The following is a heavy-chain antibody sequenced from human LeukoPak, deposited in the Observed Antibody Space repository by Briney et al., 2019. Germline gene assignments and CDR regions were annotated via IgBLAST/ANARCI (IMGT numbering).Heavy chain of an antibody. V-gene: IGHV4-61*02. Sequence: PSETLSLTCTVSGGFISSGSYYWTWIRQPAGKGLEWIGRIYTSGSTNYNPSLKSRVTISVDTSKNQFSLKLSSVTAADTAVYYCARGPKSDQSSPLRFYFDYWGQGTLVTVSS. D-gene: IGHD6-6*01. J-gene: IGHJ4*02. CDR2: IYTSGST. CDR1: GGFISSGSYY. CDR3: ARGPKSDQSSPLRFYFDY.